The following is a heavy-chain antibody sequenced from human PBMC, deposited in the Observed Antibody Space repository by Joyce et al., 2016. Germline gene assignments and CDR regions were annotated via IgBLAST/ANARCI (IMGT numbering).Heavy chain of an antibody. V-gene: IGHV1-2*02. CDR3: AREYGGTFYFDY. J-gene: IGHJ4*02. CDR1: GFSFSGYY. CDR2: INPDRGDK. D-gene: IGHD4-23*01. Sequence: QVQLVPSGAEVKNPGASVKVSCKASGFSFSGYYIHWVRQAPGQGLEWMGWINPDRGDKIYAQKLQGRVTMTRDTSISTVYLELGRLTSDDTALYYCAREYGGTFYFDYWGQVTLVTVSS.